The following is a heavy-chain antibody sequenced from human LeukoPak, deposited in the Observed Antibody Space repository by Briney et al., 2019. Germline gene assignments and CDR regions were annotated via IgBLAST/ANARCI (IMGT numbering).Heavy chain of an antibody. CDR3: ARAHRTDYYYAMDV. Sequence: GGSLRLSCAASGFIFSNYYMNWVRQAPGKGLEWVSPITGSSSYIYYADSVKGRFTISRDNAKNSLYLQMNSLSAEDTALYYCARAHRTDYYYAMDVWGQGTTVTVSS. CDR2: ITGSSSYI. D-gene: IGHD2-8*02. J-gene: IGHJ6*02. V-gene: IGHV3-21*06. CDR1: GFIFSNYY.